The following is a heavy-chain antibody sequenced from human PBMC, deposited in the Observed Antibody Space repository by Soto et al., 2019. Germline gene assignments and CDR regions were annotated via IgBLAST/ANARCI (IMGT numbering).Heavy chain of an antibody. J-gene: IGHJ4*02. CDR3: ARDREYQPLPDS. CDR2: ISSSSGTI. D-gene: IGHD2-2*01. CDR1: GFTFNTYT. V-gene: IGHV3-48*01. Sequence: EVQLVEFGGGLAQPGGSLRLSCAASGFTFNTYTMNWVRQAPGKGLEWVSYISSSSGTIYYADSVKGRFTISRDNAKNSLYLQMNSLRAEDTAVYYCARDREYQPLPDSWGQGTLVTVSS.